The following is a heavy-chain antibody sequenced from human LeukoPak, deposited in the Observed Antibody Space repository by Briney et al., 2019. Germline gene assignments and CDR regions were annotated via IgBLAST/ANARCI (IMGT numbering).Heavy chain of an antibody. CDR3: AGRKPDCNDAYCPFDY. V-gene: IGHV1-2*02. J-gene: IGHJ4*02. D-gene: IGHD2/OR15-2a*01. Sequence: ASVKVSCKASGYTFTGYYMHWVRQAPGQGLEWMGWINPNSGGTNCAHKFQGRVTMTRDTSISTAYMELTSLRSDDTAVYYCAGRKPDCNDAYCPFDYWGQGTLVTISS. CDR2: INPNSGGT. CDR1: GYTFTGYY.